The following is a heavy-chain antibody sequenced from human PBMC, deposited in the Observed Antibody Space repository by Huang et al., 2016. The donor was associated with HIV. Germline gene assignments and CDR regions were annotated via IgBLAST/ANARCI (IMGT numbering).Heavy chain of an antibody. J-gene: IGHJ4*02. CDR1: GHTRTELS. CDR2: CNPEVHEGTET. Sequence: QVQLVQSGAEVTKPGASVKVSCKVSGHTRTELSVHWVRQAPGKGLEWMCGCNPEVHEGTETIYAQNFQGRVTMTEDTSIDTTYMERSSRRSDDTAVYYWASSSAFTVTRYDHWGQGTLVTVSS. CDR3: ASSSAFTVTRYDH. D-gene: IGHD4-17*01. V-gene: IGHV1-24*01.